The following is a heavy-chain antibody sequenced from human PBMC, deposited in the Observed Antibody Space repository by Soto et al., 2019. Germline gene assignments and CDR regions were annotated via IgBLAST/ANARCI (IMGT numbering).Heavy chain of an antibody. J-gene: IGHJ2*01. D-gene: IGHD3-16*02. CDR2: IYPSDSDV. Sequence: GESLKISCKGSGYSFALDWIGWVRQMPGKDLEWMGIIYPSDSDVRYSPSFQGQVTMSADKSISTVYLQWNSLKASDTAMYYCARIIADWYFDRWGRGTLVTVSS. CDR1: GYSFALDW. V-gene: IGHV5-51*01. CDR3: ARIIADWYFDR.